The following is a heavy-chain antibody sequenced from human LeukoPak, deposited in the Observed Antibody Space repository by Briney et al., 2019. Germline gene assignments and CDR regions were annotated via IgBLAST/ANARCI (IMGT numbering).Heavy chain of an antibody. J-gene: IGHJ6*03. Sequence: GGSLRLSCEASGFTVSSTYMSWVRQAPGKGLEWVSAIYSNGNTYYTDSVKGRFTISRDNSRNTLDLQMNSQRAEDTAVYYCASSNGAPTDTHYYYMNVWGKGTTVTVSS. CDR3: ASSNGAPTDTHYYYMNV. CDR2: IYSNGNT. CDR1: GFTVSSTY. V-gene: IGHV3-53*01. D-gene: IGHD4-11*01.